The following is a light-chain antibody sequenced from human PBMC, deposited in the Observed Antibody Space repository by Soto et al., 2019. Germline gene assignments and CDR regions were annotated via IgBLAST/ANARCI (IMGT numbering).Light chain of an antibody. CDR2: EGV. CDR3: CSSIDSTSYV. Sequence: QSVLTQPASVSGSPGQSITISCTGSSGNVGIYNLVSWYQQPPGKAPKLIVYEGVKRPSGVSNRFSGSKSDNTASLTISGLQAEDEADYYCCSSIDSTSYVFGSGTKLTVL. V-gene: IGLV2-23*01. J-gene: IGLJ1*01. CDR1: SGNVGIYNL.